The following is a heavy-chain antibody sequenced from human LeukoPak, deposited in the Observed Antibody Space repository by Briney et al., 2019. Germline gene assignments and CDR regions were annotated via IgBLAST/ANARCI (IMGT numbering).Heavy chain of an antibody. CDR3: ARRRITMVRGAHNWFDP. Sequence: SETLSLTCAVYGGSFSGYYWSWIRQPPGKGLEWIGEINHSGSTNYNPSLKSRVTISVDTSKNQSSLKLSSVTAADTAVYYCARRRITMVRGAHNWFDPWGQGTLVTVSS. V-gene: IGHV4-34*01. J-gene: IGHJ5*02. D-gene: IGHD3-10*01. CDR1: GGSFSGYY. CDR2: INHSGST.